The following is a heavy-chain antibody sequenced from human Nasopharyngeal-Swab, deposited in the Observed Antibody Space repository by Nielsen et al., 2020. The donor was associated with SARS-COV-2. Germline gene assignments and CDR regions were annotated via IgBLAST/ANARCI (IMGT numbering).Heavy chain of an antibody. CDR2: ISYDGSNK. V-gene: IGHV3-30-3*01. Sequence: GESLKISCAASGFTFSSYAMHWVRQAPGKGLEWVAVISYDGSNKYYADSVKGRFTISRDNSKNTPYLQMNSLRAEDTAVYYCARDSGGLFDYWGQGTLVTVSS. D-gene: IGHD3-10*01. J-gene: IGHJ4*02. CDR3: ARDSGGLFDY. CDR1: GFTFSSYA.